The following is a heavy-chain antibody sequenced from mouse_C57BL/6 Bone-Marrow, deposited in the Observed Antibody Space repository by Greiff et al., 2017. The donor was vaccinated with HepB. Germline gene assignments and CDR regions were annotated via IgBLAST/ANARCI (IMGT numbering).Heavy chain of an antibody. CDR3: ARLGSFYAMDY. CDR2: ISNGGGST. Sequence: EVMLVESGGGLVQPGGSLKLSCAASGFTFSDYYMYWVRQTPEKRLEWVAYISNGGGSTYYPDTVKGRITISRDNAKNTLYLQMSRLKSEDTAMYYCARLGSFYAMDYWGQGTSVTVSS. D-gene: IGHD1-2*01. V-gene: IGHV5-12*01. J-gene: IGHJ4*01. CDR1: GFTFSDYY.